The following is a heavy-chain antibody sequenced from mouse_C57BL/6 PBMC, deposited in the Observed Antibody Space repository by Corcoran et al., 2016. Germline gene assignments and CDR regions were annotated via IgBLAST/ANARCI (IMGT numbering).Heavy chain of an antibody. Sequence: QVQLQQSGAELVKPGASVKISCKASGYAFSSYWMNWVKQRPGKGLEWIGQIYPGDGDTNYNGKFKGKATLTADKSSSTAYMQLSSLTSEDSAVYFCARGGLTGTAWFAYWGQGTLVTVSA. J-gene: IGHJ3*01. D-gene: IGHD4-1*01. CDR2: IYPGDGDT. CDR1: GYAFSSYW. CDR3: ARGGLTGTAWFAY. V-gene: IGHV1-80*01.